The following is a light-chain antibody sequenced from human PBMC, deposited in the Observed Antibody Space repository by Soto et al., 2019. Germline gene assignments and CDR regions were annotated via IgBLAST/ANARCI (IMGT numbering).Light chain of an antibody. J-gene: IGKJ1*01. CDR3: QQSRSTPWT. CDR2: GAS. V-gene: IGKV1-39*01. Sequence: DIQMTQSPSSLSASVGDRVTITCRASQTITTYLNWNQQKPGKAPKLLIYGASSLQSGVPSRFTGSGSGTDFTLTISSLQPEDFATYHCQQSRSTPWTFGQGTKVEIK. CDR1: QTITTY.